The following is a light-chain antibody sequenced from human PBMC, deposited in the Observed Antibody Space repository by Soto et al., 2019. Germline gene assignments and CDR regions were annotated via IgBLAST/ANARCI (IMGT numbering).Light chain of an antibody. J-gene: IGKJ1*01. V-gene: IGKV3-20*01. CDR2: GAS. CDR3: QQYGSSPVT. CDR1: QSVSSSN. Sequence: EIVLTHSPGTLSLSPCERATLSFSASQSVSSSNLGWYHQKPGQAPRLLIYGASSRATGIPDRLSGSGSGTGFTLTISRLEPEDFAVYYCQQYGSSPVTFGQGTKVDIK.